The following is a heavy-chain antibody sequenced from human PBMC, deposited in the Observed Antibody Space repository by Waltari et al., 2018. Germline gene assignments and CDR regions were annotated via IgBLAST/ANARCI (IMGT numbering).Heavy chain of an antibody. Sequence: QVQLVQSGAEVKKPGSSVKVSCKASGGTFSSYAISWVRQAPGQGLEWMGGISPILGIANYAQKFQGRVTITADKSTSTAYMELSSLRSEDTAVYYCARDRYYDSSGYLDYWGQGTLVTVSS. CDR2: ISPILGIA. D-gene: IGHD3-22*01. CDR3: ARDRYYDSSGYLDY. CDR1: GGTFSSYA. J-gene: IGHJ4*02. V-gene: IGHV1-69*10.